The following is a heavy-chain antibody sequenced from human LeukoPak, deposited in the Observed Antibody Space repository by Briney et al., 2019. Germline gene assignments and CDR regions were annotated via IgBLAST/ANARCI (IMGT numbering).Heavy chain of an antibody. D-gene: IGHD3-3*01. V-gene: IGHV1-24*01. CDR2: FDPEDGGT. J-gene: IGHJ5*02. CDR3: ARDDYRMTGRITIFPGFDP. CDR1: GYTLTELS. Sequence: ASVKVSCKVSGYTLTELSMHWVRQATGKGLEWMGGFDPEDGGTIYAQNLQGRVTMTTVASTSTAYMELRSLRSDVTAVYYCARDDYRMTGRITIFPGFDPWGQGTLVTVSS.